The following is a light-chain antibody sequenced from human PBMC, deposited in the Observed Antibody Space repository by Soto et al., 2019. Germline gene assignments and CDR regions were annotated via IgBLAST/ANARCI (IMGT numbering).Light chain of an antibody. CDR1: SSNIGAGYD. CDR3: QSYDSSLSAYV. CDR2: LNT. J-gene: IGLJ1*01. V-gene: IGLV1-40*01. Sequence: QSVLTQPPSVSGAPGQRVTISCTGTSSNIGAGYDVHWYQQPPGAAPKLLIYLNTNRPSGVPGRFSGSKSDTSASLAITGLQAEDEADYYCQSYDSSLSAYVLGSGTK.